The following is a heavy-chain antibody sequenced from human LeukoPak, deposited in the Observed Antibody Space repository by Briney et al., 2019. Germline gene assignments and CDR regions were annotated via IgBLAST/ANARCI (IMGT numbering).Heavy chain of an antibody. CDR3: AKDRDRFENLDY. CDR2: IYYDGSIK. J-gene: IGHJ4*02. CDR1: GLTFSSYG. D-gene: IGHD3-10*01. Sequence: GGSLRLSCAASGLTFSSYGMHWVRQAPGKGLEWVAVIYYDGSIKYYADSVRGRFTISRDNTKNTLYLQMNSLRAEDTAVYYCAKDRDRFENLDYWGQGTQVTVSS. V-gene: IGHV3-33*06.